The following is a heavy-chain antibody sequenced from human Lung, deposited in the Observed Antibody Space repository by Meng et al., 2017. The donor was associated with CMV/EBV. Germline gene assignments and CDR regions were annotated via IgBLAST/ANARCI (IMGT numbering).Heavy chain of an antibody. Sequence: SETLSLTCTVSGGSISSSNYYWGWIRQPPGKGLEWIGRMFSTGSTYYHPSLKSRVTISLDTSKNQFSLKLNSVTAADTAVYFCARDHKFRVGIVVVPAFDIWGQGTMVTVSS. J-gene: IGHJ3*02. CDR1: GGSISSSNYY. CDR3: ARDHKFRVGIVVVPAFDI. D-gene: IGHD2-2*01. V-gene: IGHV4-39*07. CDR2: MFSTGST.